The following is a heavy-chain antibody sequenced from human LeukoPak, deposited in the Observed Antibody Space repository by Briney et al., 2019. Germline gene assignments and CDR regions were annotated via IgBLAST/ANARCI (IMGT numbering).Heavy chain of an antibody. D-gene: IGHD5-24*01. Sequence: ASVKVSCKASGYTFTSYYMHWVRQAPGQGLEWMGMINPSGGTTNYAQKFQGRVTMTRDTSTSTVYMELSSLRSEDTAVYYCARQLIRDGYNYPPAYWGQGTLVTVSS. CDR3: ARQLIRDGYNYPPAY. V-gene: IGHV1-46*01. CDR2: INPSGGTT. CDR1: GYTFTSYY. J-gene: IGHJ4*02.